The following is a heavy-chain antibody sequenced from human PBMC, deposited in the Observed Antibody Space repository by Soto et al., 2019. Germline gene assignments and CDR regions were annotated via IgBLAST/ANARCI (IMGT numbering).Heavy chain of an antibody. V-gene: IGHV4-34*01. Sequence: SETLSLTCAVYGGSFSDYYWSWIRQAPGRGLEWIGEVNHSGSTYYNPSLKSRVTISVDTSKNQFSLKLSSVTAADTAVYYCARGVVRRVIIQYTSFFDYWGQGTLVTVSS. CDR1: GGSFSDYY. CDR2: VNHSGST. CDR3: ARGVVRRVIIQYTSFFDY. J-gene: IGHJ4*02. D-gene: IGHD3-10*01.